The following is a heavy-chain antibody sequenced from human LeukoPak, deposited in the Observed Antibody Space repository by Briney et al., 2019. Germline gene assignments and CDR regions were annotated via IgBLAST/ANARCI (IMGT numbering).Heavy chain of an antibody. CDR3: AKGPYGSGSYRFDY. CDR2: ISGSGGST. J-gene: IGHJ4*02. V-gene: IGHV3-23*01. D-gene: IGHD3-10*01. Sequence: GGSLSLSCAASGFTFSNYAMNWVRQAPGKGLEWVSGISGSGGSTYYADSVKGRFTISRDNSKNTLYLQMNSLRAEDTAVYFCAKGPYGSGSYRFDYWGQGTLVTVSS. CDR1: GFTFSNYA.